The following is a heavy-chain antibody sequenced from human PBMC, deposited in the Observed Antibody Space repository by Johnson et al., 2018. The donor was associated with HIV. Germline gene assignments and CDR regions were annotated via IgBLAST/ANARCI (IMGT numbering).Heavy chain of an antibody. D-gene: IGHD3-22*01. CDR2: MGWNDGTT. V-gene: IGHV3-20*04. CDR3: TRSPVRYDSRGFYYDDAFDI. J-gene: IGHJ3*02. CDR1: GFTFDQYV. Sequence: VQLVESGGGVVRPGGSLRLSCAASGFTFDQYVMTWVRQIPGKGLEWVCGMGWNDGTTGYADSVKGRFTISRDNAKNSLYLQMTSLRAEDTALYYCTRSPVRYDSRGFYYDDAFDIWGQGTMVTVSS.